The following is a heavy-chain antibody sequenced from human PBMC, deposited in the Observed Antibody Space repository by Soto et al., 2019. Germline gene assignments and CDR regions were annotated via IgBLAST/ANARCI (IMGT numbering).Heavy chain of an antibody. D-gene: IGHD5-18*01. J-gene: IGHJ4*02. CDR1: GFSLSTSGEG. Sequence: DSGPTLVNPTQPLTLTCTFSGFSLSTSGEGVGWIRQPPGKALEWLALIYWNDDKRYSPSLKSRLTITKDTSKNQVVLTMTNMDPVDTATYYCAHSRDGYSRFDYWGQGTLVTVSS. CDR3: AHSRDGYSRFDY. CDR2: IYWNDDK. V-gene: IGHV2-5*01.